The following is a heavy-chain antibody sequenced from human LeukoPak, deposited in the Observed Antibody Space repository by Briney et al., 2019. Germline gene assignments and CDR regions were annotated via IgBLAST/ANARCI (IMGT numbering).Heavy chain of an antibody. CDR2: IYSGGSS. D-gene: IGHD4-11*01. CDR3: ASRATVTTDRFWFDP. CDR1: GVTVSSNS. J-gene: IGHJ5*02. V-gene: IGHV3-53*01. Sequence: PGGSLRLSCAASGVTVSSNSMNWVRQAPGKGLEWVSVIYSGGSSSYADSVKGRFTISRDNSKNTLYLQMNSLRAEDTAVYYCASRATVTTDRFWFDPWGQGTLVTVSS.